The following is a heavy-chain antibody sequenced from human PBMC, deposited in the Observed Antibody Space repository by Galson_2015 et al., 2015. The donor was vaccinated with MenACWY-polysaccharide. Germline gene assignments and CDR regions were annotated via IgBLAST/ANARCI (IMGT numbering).Heavy chain of an antibody. CDR3: AREGAYCGGDCYSQDAFEI. J-gene: IGHJ3*02. D-gene: IGHD2-21*02. CDR1: GFTFSSYE. CDR2: ISSSGSTI. Sequence: SLRLSCAASGFTFSSYEMNWVRQAPGKGLEWVSYISSSGSTIYYADSVKGRFTISRDNAKNSLYLQMNSLRAEDTAVYYCAREGAYCGGDCYSQDAFEIWGQGTMVTVSS. V-gene: IGHV3-48*03.